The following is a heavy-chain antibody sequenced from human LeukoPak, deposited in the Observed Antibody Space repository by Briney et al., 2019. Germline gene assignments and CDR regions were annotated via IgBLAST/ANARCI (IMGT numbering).Heavy chain of an antibody. J-gene: IGHJ3*02. CDR2: INHSGST. V-gene: IGHV4-34*01. D-gene: IGHD2-2*01. CDR1: GGSFSGYY. Sequence: SETLSLTCAVYGGSFSGYYWSWLRQPPGKGLEWIGEINHSGSTNYNPSLKSRVTISVDTSKSQFYLILSSVTAADTAVYYCAKGSEYQRDAFDIWGQGTMVTVSS. CDR3: AKGSEYQRDAFDI.